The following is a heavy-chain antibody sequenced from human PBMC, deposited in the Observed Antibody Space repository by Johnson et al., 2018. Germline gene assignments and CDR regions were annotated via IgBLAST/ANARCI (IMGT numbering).Heavy chain of an antibody. D-gene: IGHD6-13*01. CDR1: RFSFSSYW. CDR2: INQGGSQK. J-gene: IGHJ4*01. V-gene: IGHV3-7*01. Sequence: VQLVESGGGLVQPGGSLRLSCAASRFSFSSYWMTWVRQAPGKGLEWVANINQGGSQKYYVDSVKGRFTISRDNAQNSLYLQMNSRRAEDTAVYFCARRMAGDGTPFGYWGPGTLVPVSS. CDR3: ARRMAGDGTPFGY.